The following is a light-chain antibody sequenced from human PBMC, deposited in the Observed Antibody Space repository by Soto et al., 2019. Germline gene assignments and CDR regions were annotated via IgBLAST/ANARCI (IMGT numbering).Light chain of an antibody. CDR1: SSDVGGYHY. Sequence: QSALTQPRSVSGSPGQSVTLSCTGTSSDVGGYHYVSWYQHHPRKAPKIIIYDVNKRPSGVPDRFSGSKSGNTASLTISGLQTEDEADYYCCSYAGSYTLVFGGGTKVTVL. CDR2: DVN. V-gene: IGLV2-11*01. J-gene: IGLJ2*01. CDR3: CSYAGSYTLV.